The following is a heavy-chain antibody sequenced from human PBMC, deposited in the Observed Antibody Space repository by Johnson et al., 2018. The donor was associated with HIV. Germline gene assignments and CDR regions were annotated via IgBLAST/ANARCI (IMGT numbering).Heavy chain of an antibody. CDR1: GCTFSSYG. V-gene: IGHV3-30*02. CDR3: ARRGLANAFDI. CDR2: IPHDGSNK. J-gene: IGHJ3*02. Sequence: QVQPVESGGGVVQPGGSLRLSCAASGCTFSSYGMHWVRQAPGKGLERVAFIPHDGSNKYYAPSVKGRFSSSRDNAKSSVYLQMNSLRAEDTAVYYCARRGLANAFDILGQGTMGTVSS. D-gene: IGHD3-10*01.